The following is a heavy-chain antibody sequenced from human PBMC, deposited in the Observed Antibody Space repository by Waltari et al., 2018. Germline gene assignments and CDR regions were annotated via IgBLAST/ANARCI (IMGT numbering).Heavy chain of an antibody. J-gene: IGHJ6*03. CDR2: INHSGST. CDR3: ARATVGYCSGGSCPPNVYYYYYYYMDV. V-gene: IGHV4-34*01. D-gene: IGHD2-15*01. CDR1: GGSFSGYY. Sequence: QVQLQQWGAGLLKPSETLSLTCAVYGGSFSGYYWSWIRQPPGKGLEWMGEINHSGSTNYNPSLKSRVTISVDTSKNQFSLKLSSVTAADTAVYYCARATVGYCSGGSCPPNVYYYYYYYMDVWGKGTTVTVSS.